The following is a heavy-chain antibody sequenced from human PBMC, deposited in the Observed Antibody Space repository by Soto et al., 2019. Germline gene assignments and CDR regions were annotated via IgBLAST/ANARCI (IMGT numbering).Heavy chain of an antibody. V-gene: IGHV3-33*01. J-gene: IGHJ4*02. CDR1: AFSFTTYG. CDR3: VTGRPRAVSTFPPFEY. CDR2: VWADGTTK. Sequence: QVQLLESGGGVVQPGRSLRLSCTVSAFSFTTYGMHWVRQAPGKGLEWVAVVWADGTTKYYADSVRDRFTISRDNAKNTLYLQIDSPRAEDTAVYYCVTGRPRAVSTFPPFEYWGQGTLVTVSS. D-gene: IGHD3-3*02.